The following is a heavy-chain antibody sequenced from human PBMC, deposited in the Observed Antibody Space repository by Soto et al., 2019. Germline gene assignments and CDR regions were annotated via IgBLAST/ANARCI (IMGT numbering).Heavy chain of an antibody. Sequence: SETLSLTCAVYGGSFSGYYWSWIRQPPGKGLEWIGEINHSGSTNYNPSLKSRVTISVDTSKNQFSLKLSSVTAADTAVYYCARESSKYCSGGSCQRQDFDYWGQGTLVTVSS. CDR1: GGSFSGYY. CDR3: ARESSKYCSGGSCQRQDFDY. D-gene: IGHD2-15*01. CDR2: INHSGST. V-gene: IGHV4-34*01. J-gene: IGHJ4*02.